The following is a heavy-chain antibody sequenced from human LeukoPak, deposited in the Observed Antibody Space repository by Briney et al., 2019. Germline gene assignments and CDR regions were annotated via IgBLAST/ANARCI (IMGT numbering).Heavy chain of an antibody. CDR3: AKEAVGAFDY. J-gene: IGHJ4*02. D-gene: IGHD1-26*01. CDR1: GFTFSSYG. CDR2: IWYDGSNK. V-gene: IGHV3-33*06. Sequence: GRSLRLSCAASGFTFSSYGMHWVRQAPGKGLEWVAVIWYDGSNKYYADSVKGRFTISRDNSKNTLYLQMNSLRAEDTAVYYCAKEAVGAFDYWGQGTLVTVSS.